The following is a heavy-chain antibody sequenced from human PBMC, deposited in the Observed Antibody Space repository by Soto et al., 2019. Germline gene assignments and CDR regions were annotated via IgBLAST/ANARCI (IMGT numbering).Heavy chain of an antibody. CDR3: ARSRYYYDTSDYLDY. D-gene: IGHD3-22*01. J-gene: IGHJ4*02. Sequence: GGSLRLSCAASEFTFSSDAMHWVRQAPGKGLEWVAVISYHGNDKYYADFVKGRFTISRDNSRNTLYLQMNSLRAEDTAVYYCARSRYYYDTSDYLDYWGQGXLVTVYS. CDR1: EFTFSSDA. V-gene: IGHV3-30-3*01. CDR2: ISYHGNDK.